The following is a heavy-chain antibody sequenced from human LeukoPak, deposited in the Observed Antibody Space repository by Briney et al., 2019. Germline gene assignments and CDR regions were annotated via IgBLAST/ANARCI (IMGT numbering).Heavy chain of an antibody. V-gene: IGHV7-4-1*02. CDR3: ARDPLVGATFAGDAFDT. CDR2: INTNTGNP. J-gene: IGHJ3*02. CDR1: GYTFTSYA. D-gene: IGHD1-26*01. Sequence: ASVKVSCKASGYTFTSYAMNWVRQAPGQGLEWMGWINTNTGNPTYAQGFTGRFVISLDTSVSTAYLQISSLKAEDTAVYYCARDPLVGATFAGDAFDTWGQGTMVTVSS.